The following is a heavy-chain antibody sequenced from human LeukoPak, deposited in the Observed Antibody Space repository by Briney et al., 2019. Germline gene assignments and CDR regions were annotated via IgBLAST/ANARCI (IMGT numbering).Heavy chain of an antibody. CDR1: GFTFSSYW. D-gene: IGHD3-3*01. CDR3: ARVDRITDAFDI. CDR2: ISSSSSYI. J-gene: IGHJ3*02. Sequence: GGSLSLSCAASGFTFSSYWMSWVRQAPGKGLEWVSSISSSSSYIYYADSVKGRFTISRDNAKNSLYLQMNSLRAEDTAVYYCARVDRITDAFDIWGQGTMVTVSS. V-gene: IGHV3-21*01.